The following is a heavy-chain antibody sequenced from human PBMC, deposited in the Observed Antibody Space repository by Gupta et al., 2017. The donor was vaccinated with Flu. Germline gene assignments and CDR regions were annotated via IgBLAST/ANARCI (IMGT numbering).Heavy chain of an antibody. J-gene: IGHJ6*02. D-gene: IGHD3-3*01. CDR2: ISSGGSTT. V-gene: IGHV3-11*01. Sequence: WVSYISSGGSTTYYADSVKGRFTISRDNAKNALYLQMNSLRAEDTAVYYCARDFFSRDRVTIFGVAVLPKQHVYGMDVWGQGTTVTVSS. CDR3: ARDFFSRDRVTIFGVAVLPKQHVYGMDV.